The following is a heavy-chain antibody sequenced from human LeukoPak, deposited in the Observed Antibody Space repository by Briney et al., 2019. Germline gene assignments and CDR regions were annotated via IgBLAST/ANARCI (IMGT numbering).Heavy chain of an antibody. J-gene: IGHJ3*02. Sequence: GGSPRLSCAASGFTFSTYWMSWVRQAPGKGLEWVANIKQDESEKYYVDSVKGRFTISRDNAKNSLYLQMNSLRVEDTAVYYCARTPLITIGSSTFDIWGQGTMVTVSS. CDR1: GFTFSTYW. CDR2: IKQDESEK. CDR3: ARTPLITIGSSTFDI. V-gene: IGHV3-7*01. D-gene: IGHD2-2*01.